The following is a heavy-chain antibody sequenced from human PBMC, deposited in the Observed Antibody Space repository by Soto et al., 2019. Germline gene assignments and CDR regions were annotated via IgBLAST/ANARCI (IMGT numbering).Heavy chain of an antibody. CDR2: IKSKTDGGTT. CDR1: SVSNAW. V-gene: IGHV3-15*07. J-gene: IGHJ4*02. Sequence: SVSNAWMNWVRQAPGKVLEWVGRIKSKTDGGTTDYAAPVKGRFTISRDDSKNTLYLQMNSLKTEDTAVYYCTTDTYYYDSSGFDYWGQGTLVTVSS. D-gene: IGHD3-22*01. CDR3: TTDTYYYDSSGFDY.